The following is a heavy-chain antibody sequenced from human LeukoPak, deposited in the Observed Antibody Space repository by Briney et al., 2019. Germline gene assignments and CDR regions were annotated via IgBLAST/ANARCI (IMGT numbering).Heavy chain of an antibody. V-gene: IGHV4-39*07. CDR3: ARVGHGWYFDL. J-gene: IGHJ2*01. Sequence: SETLSLTCTVSGGSISSSSYYWGWIRQPPGKGLEWIGSIYYSGSTYYNPSLKSRVTISVDTAKNQFSLKLSSVTAADTAVYYCARVGHGWYFDLWGRGTLVTVSS. CDR2: IYYSGST. CDR1: GGSISSSSYY.